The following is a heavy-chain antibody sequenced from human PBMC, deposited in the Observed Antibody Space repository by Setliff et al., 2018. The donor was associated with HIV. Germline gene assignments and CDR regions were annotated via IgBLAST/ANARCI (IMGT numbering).Heavy chain of an antibody. CDR2: IHPNTGST. CDR1: GYTFTAYY. Sequence: ASVKVSCKTSGYTFTAYYIYWVRQAPGHGLELMGRIHPNTGSTNYLQEFQGRVTITRDTSMSTVYMALTGLTSDDTAVHYCAKQGYSDSLYAFDVWGQGTMVTVSS. D-gene: IGHD1-26*01. V-gene: IGHV1-2*06. J-gene: IGHJ3*01. CDR3: AKQGYSDSLYAFDV.